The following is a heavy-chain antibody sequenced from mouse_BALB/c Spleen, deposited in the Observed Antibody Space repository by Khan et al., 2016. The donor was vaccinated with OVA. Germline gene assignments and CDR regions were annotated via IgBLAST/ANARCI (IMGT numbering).Heavy chain of an antibody. Sequence: EVQLQESGPGLVKPSQSLSLTCTVTGYSITSGYAWNWIRQFPGNKLEWMGYISYSGSTSYNPSLRSRISITRDTSKNQFFLQLNSVTTEDTATYYCAXKNYYGYAMDYWGQGTSVTVSS. V-gene: IGHV3-2*02. D-gene: IGHD1-1*01. CDR3: AXKNYYGYAMDY. J-gene: IGHJ4*01. CDR1: GYSITSGYA. CDR2: ISYSGST.